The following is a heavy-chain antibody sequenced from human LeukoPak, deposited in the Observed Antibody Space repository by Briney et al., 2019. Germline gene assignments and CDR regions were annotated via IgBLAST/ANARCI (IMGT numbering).Heavy chain of an antibody. CDR1: GGSFSGYY. CDR2: INHSGST. V-gene: IGHV4-34*01. Sequence: SETLSLTCAVYGGSFSGYYWSWIRQPPGKGLEWIGEINHSGSTNYNPSLKSRVTISVDTSKNQFSLKLSSVTAAGTAVYYCARGRDFWSGYGYWGQGTLVTVSS. CDR3: ARGRDFWSGYGY. D-gene: IGHD3-3*01. J-gene: IGHJ4*02.